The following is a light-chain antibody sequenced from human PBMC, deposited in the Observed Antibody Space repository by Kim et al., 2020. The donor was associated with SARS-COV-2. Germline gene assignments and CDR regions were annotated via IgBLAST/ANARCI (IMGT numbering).Light chain of an antibody. CDR3: QTWGTGIEV. V-gene: IGLV4-69*01. CDR2: VNADGSH. Sequence: QLVLTQSPSASASLGASVKLTCTLSSGHNIYAIAWHQQQPEKGPRYLMKVNADGSHTKGDGIPDRFSGSSSGAERYLTISSLQSEDEADYYCQTWGTGIEVFGGGTK. CDR1: SGHNIYA. J-gene: IGLJ3*02.